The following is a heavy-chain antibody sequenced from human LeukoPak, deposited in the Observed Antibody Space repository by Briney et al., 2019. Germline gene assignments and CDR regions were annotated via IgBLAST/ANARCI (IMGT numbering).Heavy chain of an antibody. V-gene: IGHV4-61*02. CDR2: IYTSGST. Sequence: SETLSLTCTVSGGSISSGGYYWSWIRQPAGKGLEWIGRIYTSGSTNYNPSLKSRVTISVDTSKNQFSLKLSSVTAADTAVYYCASSDFWSGYYTRFDYWGQGTLVTVSS. D-gene: IGHD3-3*01. J-gene: IGHJ4*02. CDR3: ASSDFWSGYYTRFDY. CDR1: GGSISSGGYY.